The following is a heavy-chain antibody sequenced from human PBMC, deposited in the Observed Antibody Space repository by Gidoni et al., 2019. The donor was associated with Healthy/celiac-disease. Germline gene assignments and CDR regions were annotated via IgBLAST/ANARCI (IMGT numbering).Heavy chain of an antibody. V-gene: IGHV4-34*01. Sequence: QVQLQQWGAGLLKPSETLSLTCAVYGGSFSGYYWSWIRQPPGKGLEWIGEINHSGSTNYNPSLKSRVTISVDTSKNQFSLKLSSVTAADTAVYYCARTPTSYDFWSGYYSGVYFDYWGQGTLVTVSS. CDR1: GGSFSGYY. CDR3: ARTPTSYDFWSGYYSGVYFDY. CDR2: INHSGST. D-gene: IGHD3-3*01. J-gene: IGHJ4*02.